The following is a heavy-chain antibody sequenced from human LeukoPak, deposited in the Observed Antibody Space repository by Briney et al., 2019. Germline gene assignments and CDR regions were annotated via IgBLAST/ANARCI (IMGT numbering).Heavy chain of an antibody. V-gene: IGHV3-7*03. Sequence: PGGSLRLSCAASGFTFSSYWMSWVRQAPGKGLEWGANIQQDGSEKYYVDSVKGRFTISRDNAKNSLYLQMNSLRAEDTAVYYCARVGSSCFLDYWGKGTLVTVSS. CDR1: GFTFSSYW. D-gene: IGHD6-13*01. J-gene: IGHJ4*02. CDR3: ARVGSSCFLDY. CDR2: IQQDGSEK.